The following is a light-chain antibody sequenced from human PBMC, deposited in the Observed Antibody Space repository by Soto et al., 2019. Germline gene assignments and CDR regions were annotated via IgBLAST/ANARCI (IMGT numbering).Light chain of an antibody. CDR1: QSVSSD. CDR3: QQYGSSGT. V-gene: IGKV3-20*01. Sequence: EIVMTQSPATLSVYPGERATLSCSASQSVSSDLAWYHQKPGQAPRLLIYGASNRATGIPDRFSGSGSGTDFTLTISRLEPEDFAVYYCQQYGSSGTFGQGTKVDIK. CDR2: GAS. J-gene: IGKJ1*01.